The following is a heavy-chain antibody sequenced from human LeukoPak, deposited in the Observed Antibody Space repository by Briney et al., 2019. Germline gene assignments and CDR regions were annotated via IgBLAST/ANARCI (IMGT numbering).Heavy chain of an antibody. V-gene: IGHV3-74*03. CDR3: ARDLDWMLFDY. J-gene: IGHJ4*02. Sequence: GGSLRLSCAASGFTFSTYWMHWVRQAPGKGLVWVSRIRPEGTTTAYADSVKGRFTISRDNAKNTPFLQMNSLSAEDTAVYYCARDLDWMLFDYWGQGTLVTVSS. CDR2: IRPEGTTT. CDR1: GFTFSTYW. D-gene: IGHD3-9*01.